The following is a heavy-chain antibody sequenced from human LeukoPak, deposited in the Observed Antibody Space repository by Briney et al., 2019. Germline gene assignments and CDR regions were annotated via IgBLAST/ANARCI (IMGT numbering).Heavy chain of an antibody. V-gene: IGHV1-18*01. Sequence: ASVKVSCKASGGTFSSYAISWVRQAPGQGLEWMGWISAYNGNTNYAQKLQGRVTMTTDTSTSTAYMELRSLRSDDTAVYYCARDRPRLAVAGTNDYWGQGTLVTVSS. CDR2: ISAYNGNT. D-gene: IGHD6-19*01. CDR3: ARDRPRLAVAGTNDY. J-gene: IGHJ4*02. CDR1: GGTFSSYA.